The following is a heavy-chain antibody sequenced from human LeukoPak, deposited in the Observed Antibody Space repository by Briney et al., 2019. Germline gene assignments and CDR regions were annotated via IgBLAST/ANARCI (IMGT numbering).Heavy chain of an antibody. Sequence: PGRSLRLSCAASGVTFSSYGMHWVRQAPGKGLEWVAVISYDGSNKYDADSVKGRFTISRDNSKNTLYLQMNSLRAEDTAVYYCAKVGGVIGYWGQGTLVTVSS. CDR1: GVTFSSYG. J-gene: IGHJ4*02. CDR2: ISYDGSNK. CDR3: AKVGGVIGY. V-gene: IGHV3-30*18. D-gene: IGHD3-16*01.